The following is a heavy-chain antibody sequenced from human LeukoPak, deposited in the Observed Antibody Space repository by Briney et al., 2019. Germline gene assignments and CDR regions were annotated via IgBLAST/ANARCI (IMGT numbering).Heavy chain of an antibody. CDR1: GFTFSSYA. D-gene: IGHD3-22*01. J-gene: IGHJ4*02. CDR3: AKDRTASPKIVVVIHSPSDY. Sequence: GGSLRLSCAASGFTFSSYAMSWVRQAPGKGLEWVSAISGSGGSTYYADSVKGRFTISRDNSKNTLYLQMNSLRAEDTAVYYCAKDRTASPKIVVVIHSPSDYWGQGTLVTVSS. V-gene: IGHV3-23*01. CDR2: ISGSGGST.